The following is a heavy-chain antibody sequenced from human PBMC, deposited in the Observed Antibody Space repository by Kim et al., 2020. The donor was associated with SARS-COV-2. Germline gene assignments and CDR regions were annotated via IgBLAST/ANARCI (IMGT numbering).Heavy chain of an antibody. CDR3: ARDSRRELLQYYYYYGMDV. CDR1: GFTVSSNY. V-gene: IGHV3-53*01. J-gene: IGHJ6*02. D-gene: IGHD1-26*01. Sequence: GGSLRLSCAASGFTVSSNYMSWVRQAPGKGLEWVSVIYSGGSTYYADSVKGRFTISRDNSKNTLYLQMNSLRAEDTAVYYCARDSRRELLQYYYYYGMDVWGQGTTVTVSS. CDR2: IYSGGST.